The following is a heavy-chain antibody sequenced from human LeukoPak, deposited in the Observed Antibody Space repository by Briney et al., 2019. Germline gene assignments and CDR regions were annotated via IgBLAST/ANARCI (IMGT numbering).Heavy chain of an antibody. V-gene: IGHV3-21*01. D-gene: IGHD2-2*01. Sequence: GGSLRLSCAASGFTFSSYNMDWVRQASGKGLEWVSFIDSSSRYIYQADSVKGRFTISRDNAKSSVFLQMNSLRAEDTAVYYCARVGGHCTSTSCPPPDYWGQGTLVTVSS. CDR3: ARVGGHCTSTSCPPPDY. CDR1: GFTFSSYN. CDR2: IDSSSRYI. J-gene: IGHJ4*02.